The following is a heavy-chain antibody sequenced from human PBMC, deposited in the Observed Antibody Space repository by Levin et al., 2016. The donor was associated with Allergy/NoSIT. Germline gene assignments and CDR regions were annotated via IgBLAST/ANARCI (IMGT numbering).Heavy chain of an antibody. J-gene: IGHJ4*02. CDR1: GLTLSNYW. CDR2: IKPDGSEI. D-gene: IGHD1-1*01. CDR3: VTTGEFWFPDY. Sequence: GESLKISCEASGLTLSNYWMSWVRQGPGRGLEWVANIKPDGSEIHYVDSVKGRFTISRDNAKNTLYLQMNSLRVEDSALYYCVTTGEFWFPDYWGQGTLVTVSS. V-gene: IGHV3-7*01.